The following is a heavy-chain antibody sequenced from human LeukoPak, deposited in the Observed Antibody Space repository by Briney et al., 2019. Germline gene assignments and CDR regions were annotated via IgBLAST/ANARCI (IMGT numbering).Heavy chain of an antibody. D-gene: IGHD6-19*01. Sequence: GASVKVSCKASGYSFASYGISWVRQAPGQGLESMGWINAYNGHTNYTQNFQGRVTLTTDTPTSTAYMELRSLRSDDTAVYYCARDVAAAVAGTDFQHWGQGTLVTVSS. CDR1: GYSFASYG. V-gene: IGHV1-18*01. CDR2: INAYNGHT. CDR3: ARDVAAAVAGTDFQH. J-gene: IGHJ1*01.